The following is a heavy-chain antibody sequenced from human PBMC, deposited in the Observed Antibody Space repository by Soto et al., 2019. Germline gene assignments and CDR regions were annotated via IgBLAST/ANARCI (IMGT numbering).Heavy chain of an antibody. CDR2: INAGNGNT. J-gene: IGHJ6*02. CDR1: GYTFTSYA. V-gene: IGHV1-3*01. Sequence: QVQLVQSGAEVKKPGASVKVSCKASGYTFTSYAMHWARQAPGQRLEWMGWINAGNGNTKYSQKFQGRVTITRDTSASTAYMELSSLRSEDTAVYYCARGSYYYYGMDVWGQGTTVTVSS. CDR3: ARGSYYYYGMDV.